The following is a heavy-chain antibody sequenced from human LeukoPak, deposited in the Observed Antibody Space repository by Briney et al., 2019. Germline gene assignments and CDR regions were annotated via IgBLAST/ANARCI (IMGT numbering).Heavy chain of an antibody. J-gene: IGHJ6*02. Sequence: GGSLRLSCAASGFTFSSYSMNWVRQAPGKGLEWVSSISSSSTYIYYADSVKGRFTISRDNAKNSLYLQMISLRVEDTAVYYCARVGCSGGRCPGYGMDVWGQGTTVTVSS. CDR2: ISSSSTYI. CDR1: GFTFSSYS. D-gene: IGHD2-15*01. CDR3: ARVGCSGGRCPGYGMDV. V-gene: IGHV3-21*01.